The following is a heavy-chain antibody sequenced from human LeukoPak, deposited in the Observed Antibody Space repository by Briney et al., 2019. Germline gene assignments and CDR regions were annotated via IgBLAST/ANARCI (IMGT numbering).Heavy chain of an antibody. Sequence: GASVKVSCKASGYTFTSYDINWVRQATGQGLEWMGWMNPNSGNTGYAQKFQGRVTMTRNTSISTAYMELSSLRSEDTAAYYCARVSSGWYKWDYSGQGTLVTVSS. CDR2: MNPNSGNT. J-gene: IGHJ4*02. D-gene: IGHD6-19*01. CDR3: ARVSSGWYKWDY. CDR1: GYTFTSYD. V-gene: IGHV1-8*01.